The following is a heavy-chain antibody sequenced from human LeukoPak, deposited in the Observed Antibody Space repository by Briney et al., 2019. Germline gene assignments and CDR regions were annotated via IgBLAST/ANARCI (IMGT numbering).Heavy chain of an antibody. CDR3: ARGAGNSCYDMLGY. CDR1: GFTFGNYW. D-gene: IGHD5-12*01. J-gene: IGHJ4*02. V-gene: IGHV3-7*03. CDR2: IKSDGSEK. Sequence: GGSLRLSCAASGFTFGNYWMTWVRQAPGMGLEWVANIKSDGSEKFYVDSGKGRFTISIDNAKNSLYLQMNSLKAEDTAVYYCARGAGNSCYDMLGYWGQGTLATVSS.